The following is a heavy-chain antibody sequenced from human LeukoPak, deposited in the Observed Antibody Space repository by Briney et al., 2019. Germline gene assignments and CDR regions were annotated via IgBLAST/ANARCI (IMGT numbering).Heavy chain of an antibody. CDR3: ARETQSDFWSGYYFDY. J-gene: IGHJ4*02. V-gene: IGHV3-53*01. D-gene: IGHD3-3*01. CDR2: IYSGGST. Sequence: GGSLRLSCAASGFTVSSNYMSWVRQAPGKGLEWVSVIYSGGSTYYADSVKGRFTISRDNSKNTLYLQMNSLRAEDTAVYYCARETQSDFWSGYYFDYWGQGTLVTVSS. CDR1: GFTVSSNY.